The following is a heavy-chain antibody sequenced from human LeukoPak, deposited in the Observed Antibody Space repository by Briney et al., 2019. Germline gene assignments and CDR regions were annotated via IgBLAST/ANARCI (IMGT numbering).Heavy chain of an antibody. J-gene: IGHJ4*02. CDR3: ARDGSYYEIDY. D-gene: IGHD1-26*01. V-gene: IGHV3-23*01. CDR1: GFTFSSYA. Sequence: PGGSLRLSCAASGFTFSSYAMSWVRQAPGKGLEWVSAISGGSGSSTYYADAVKGRFSISRDNSRTTLSVQMNSLRAEDTAVYYCARDGSYYEIDYWGQGTLVTVSS. CDR2: ISGGSGSST.